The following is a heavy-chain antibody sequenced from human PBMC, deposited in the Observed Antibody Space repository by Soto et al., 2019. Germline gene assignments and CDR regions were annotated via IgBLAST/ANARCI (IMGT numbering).Heavy chain of an antibody. D-gene: IGHD3-10*01. CDR1: GGSFSGYY. CDR3: ASNTMVRGVIWDD. CDR2: INHSGST. J-gene: IGHJ4*02. V-gene: IGHV4-34*01. Sequence: SETLSLTCAVYGGSFSGYYWSWIRQPPGKGPEWIGEINHSGSTNYNPSLKSRVTISVDTSKNQFSLKLSSVTAADTAVYYCASNTMVRGVIWDDWGQGTLVTVSS.